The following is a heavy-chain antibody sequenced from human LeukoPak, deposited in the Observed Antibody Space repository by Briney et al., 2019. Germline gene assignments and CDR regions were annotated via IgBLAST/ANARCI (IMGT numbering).Heavy chain of an antibody. Sequence: PSETLSLTCAVYGGSFSGYYWSWIRQPPGKGLEWIGEINHSGSTNYNPSLKSRVTISVDTSKNQFSLKLSSVTAADTAVYYCARVGCSGGGCYSRPDAFDIWGQGTMVTVSS. D-gene: IGHD2-15*01. CDR2: INHSGST. J-gene: IGHJ3*02. CDR3: ARVGCSGGGCYSRPDAFDI. V-gene: IGHV4-34*01. CDR1: GGSFSGYY.